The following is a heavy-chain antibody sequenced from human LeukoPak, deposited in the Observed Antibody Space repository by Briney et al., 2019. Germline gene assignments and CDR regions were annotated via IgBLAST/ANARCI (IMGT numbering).Heavy chain of an antibody. V-gene: IGHV1-18*01. Sequence: ASVKVSCKASGYTFTSYGISWVRQAPGQGLAWMGWISTYNGKTNYAHKLQGRVTMTTDTSTSTAYMELRSLRSDDTAVYYCARERAGTTVDYWGQGTLVTVSS. CDR1: GYTFTSYG. CDR3: ARERAGTTVDY. J-gene: IGHJ4*02. CDR2: ISTYNGKT. D-gene: IGHD1-1*01.